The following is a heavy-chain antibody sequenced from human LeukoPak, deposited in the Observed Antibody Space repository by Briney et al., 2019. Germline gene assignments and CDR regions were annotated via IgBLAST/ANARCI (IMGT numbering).Heavy chain of an antibody. CDR3: ARAVPGTSLVDF. V-gene: IGHV4-59*08. CDR2: ISYTGST. CDR1: GGSIGGDH. J-gene: IGHJ4*02. Sequence: SETLSLTCTIAGGSIGGDHWSWIRQAPGEGLEWIGYISYTGSTSYNPSLRSRVTISLNTPENQFSLRLTSVTAADTAVYYCARAVPGTSLVDFWGQGTLVAVSS. D-gene: IGHD6-19*01.